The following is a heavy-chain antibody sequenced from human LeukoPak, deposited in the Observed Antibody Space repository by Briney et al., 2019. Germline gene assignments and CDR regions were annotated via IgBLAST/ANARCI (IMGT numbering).Heavy chain of an antibody. CDR1: GFTVSSNY. D-gene: IGHD1-26*01. CDR3: ARVSSGSSSGVFDF. Sequence: PGGSLRLSCAASGFTVSSNYMNWVRQAPGKGLEWVSILYIDGRTFYADSVKGRFTISRDDSKNTLYLQINSLRTEDTAVYYCARVSSGSSSGVFDFWGKGKMATVS. V-gene: IGHV3-66*02. CDR2: LYIDGRT. J-gene: IGHJ3*01.